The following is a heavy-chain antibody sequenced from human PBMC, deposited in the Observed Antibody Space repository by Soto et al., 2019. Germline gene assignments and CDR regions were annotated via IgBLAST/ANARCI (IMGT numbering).Heavy chain of an antibody. V-gene: IGHV4-61*01. CDR1: GSSVSDKTYY. J-gene: IGHJ4*02. Sequence: SETLSLTCSVSGSSVSDKTYYWSWIRQPPGKRLEWIGYVYYSGTTNYNPSLKSRVTIPVDLSKNRFSLRLSSVTTADTALYYCARTTAVPNTLRSRYFFDYWGQGTLVTVSS. CDR2: VYYSGTT. D-gene: IGHD4-17*01. CDR3: ARTTAVPNTLRSRYFFDY.